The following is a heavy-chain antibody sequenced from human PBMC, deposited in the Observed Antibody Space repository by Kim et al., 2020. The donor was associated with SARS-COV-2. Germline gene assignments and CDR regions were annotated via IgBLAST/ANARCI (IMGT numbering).Heavy chain of an antibody. J-gene: IGHJ4*02. V-gene: IGHV3-23*01. D-gene: IGHD5-18*01. Sequence: TTYAHSVKGRFTISRDNSQNTVHLHMDSLRAEDTALYYCARVSYGDYVDHWGQGILVTVSS. CDR3: ARVSYGDYVDH. CDR2: T.